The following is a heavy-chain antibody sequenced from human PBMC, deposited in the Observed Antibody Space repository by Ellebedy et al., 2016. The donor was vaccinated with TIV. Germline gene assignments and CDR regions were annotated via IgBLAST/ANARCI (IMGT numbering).Heavy chain of an antibody. CDR2: ISYDGSNK. J-gene: IGHJ4*02. D-gene: IGHD3-22*01. Sequence: PGGSLRLSCAASGFTFSSYPMHWVRQAPGKGLEGVAVISYDGSNKYYADSVKGRFTISRDNSKNTLYLQMNSMRAEDTAVFYCARAAYYDNSVGYFDCWGQGTLVTVSS. V-gene: IGHV3-30-3*01. CDR1: GFTFSSYP. CDR3: ARAAYYDNSVGYFDC.